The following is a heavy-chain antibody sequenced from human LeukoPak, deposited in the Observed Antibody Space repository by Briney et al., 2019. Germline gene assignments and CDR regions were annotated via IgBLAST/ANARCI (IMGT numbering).Heavy chain of an antibody. D-gene: IGHD2-15*01. J-gene: IGHJ5*02. CDR2: IYHSGST. V-gene: IGHV4-38-2*02. Sequence: SETLSLTCTVSGYSISSGYYWGWIRQPPGKGLEWIGSIYHSGSTYYNPSLKSRVTISVDTSKNQFSLKLSSVTAADTAVYYCALVMVAATGWFDPWGQGTLVTVSS. CDR3: ALVMVAATGWFDP. CDR1: GYSISSGYY.